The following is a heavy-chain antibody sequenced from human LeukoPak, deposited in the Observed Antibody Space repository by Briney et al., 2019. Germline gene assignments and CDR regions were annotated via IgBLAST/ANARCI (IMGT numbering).Heavy chain of an antibody. V-gene: IGHV4-39*01. Sequence: SETLSLTCTVSGGSISSTTDYWGWIRQPPGKGLEWIGSIFYSGTTYYNPSLKSRVTISVDTSKNQFSLKLTSVTAADTAVYYCARHVNTTTGAPIGWFDPWGQGTLVTASS. CDR1: GGSISSTTDY. J-gene: IGHJ5*02. CDR3: ARHVNTTTGAPIGWFDP. CDR2: IFYSGTT. D-gene: IGHD2/OR15-2a*01.